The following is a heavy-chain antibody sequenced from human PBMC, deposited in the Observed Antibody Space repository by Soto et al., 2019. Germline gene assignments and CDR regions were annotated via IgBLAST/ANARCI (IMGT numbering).Heavy chain of an antibody. CDR3: ARDDYDILTGYYPYYYGMDV. D-gene: IGHD3-9*01. CDR1: GGTFSSYA. Sequence: SVKVSCKASGGTFSSYAISWVRQAPGQGLEWMGGIIPIFGTANYAQKFQGRVTITADESTSTAYMELSSLRSEDTAVYYCARDDYDILTGYYPYYYGMDVWGQGTKVTVSS. CDR2: IIPIFGTA. J-gene: IGHJ6*02. V-gene: IGHV1-69*13.